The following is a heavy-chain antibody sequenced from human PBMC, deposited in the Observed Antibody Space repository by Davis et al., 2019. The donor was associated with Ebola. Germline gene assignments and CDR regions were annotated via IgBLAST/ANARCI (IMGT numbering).Heavy chain of an antibody. D-gene: IGHD6-19*01. J-gene: IGHJ4*02. V-gene: IGHV3-15*01. CDR3: TTSTAVAGTSFDY. CDR2: IKSKTDGGTT. Sequence: GESLKISCAASGFTFSNAWMSWVRQAPGKGLEWVGRIKSKTDGGTTDYAAPVKGRFTISRDDSKNTLYLQMNSLKTEDTAVYYCTTSTAVAGTSFDYWGQGTLVTVSS. CDR1: GFTFSNAW.